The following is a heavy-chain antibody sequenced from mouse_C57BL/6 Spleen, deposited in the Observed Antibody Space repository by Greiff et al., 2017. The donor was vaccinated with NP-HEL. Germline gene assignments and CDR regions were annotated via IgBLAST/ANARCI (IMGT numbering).Heavy chain of an antibody. CDR1: GYTFTSYW. CDR2: IDPSDSYT. Sequence: QVQLQQPGAELVMPGASVKLSCKASGYTFTSYWMHWVKQRPGQGLEWIGEIDPSDSYTNYNQKFKGKSTLTVDKSSSTAYMQLSSLTSVDSAIYYCARPGSSYDYAIDYWGQGTSVTVSS. CDR3: ARPGSSYDYAIDY. D-gene: IGHD1-1*01. V-gene: IGHV1-69*01. J-gene: IGHJ4*01.